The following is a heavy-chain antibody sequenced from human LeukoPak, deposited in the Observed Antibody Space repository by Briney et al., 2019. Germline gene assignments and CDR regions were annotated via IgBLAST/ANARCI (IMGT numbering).Heavy chain of an antibody. Sequence: PSETLSLTCTVSGGSISSYYWSWIRQPPGKGLEWIGYIYYSGSTNYNLSLKSRVTISVDTSKNQFSLKLSSVTAADTAVYYCARNRQWLTFDYWGQGTLVTVSS. J-gene: IGHJ4*02. D-gene: IGHD6-19*01. CDR1: GGSISSYY. CDR2: IYYSGST. V-gene: IGHV4-59*01. CDR3: ARNRQWLTFDY.